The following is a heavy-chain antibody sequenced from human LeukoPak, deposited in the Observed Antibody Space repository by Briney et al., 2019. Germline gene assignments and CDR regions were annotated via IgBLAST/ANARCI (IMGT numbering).Heavy chain of an antibody. CDR1: GITVSSNY. V-gene: IGHV3-53*01. D-gene: IGHD1-26*01. CDR2: MYSGGNT. Sequence: PGGSLRLSCAASGITVSSNYMSWVRQAPGKGLEWVSVMYSGGNTYYADSVKGRFTISRDKSKNTLYLQMNSLRAEDTAVYYCASLVEVNGMDVWGQGTTVTVSS. CDR3: ASLVEVNGMDV. J-gene: IGHJ6*02.